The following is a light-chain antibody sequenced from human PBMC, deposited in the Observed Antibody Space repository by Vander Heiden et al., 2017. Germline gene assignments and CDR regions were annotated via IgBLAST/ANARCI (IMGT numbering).Light chain of an antibody. CDR1: SSNIGRNT. V-gene: IGLV1-44*01. CDR2: SIN. CDR3: AAWDDSLNGYV. Sequence: QSVLTPPPSASGNPGQRVTISCSGSSSNIGRNTVNWYQQLPGTAPKILIYSINQRPSWVPDRFSGSKSGTSASLAIGGLQSADEADYYCAAWDDSLNGYVFGTGTKVTVL. J-gene: IGLJ1*01.